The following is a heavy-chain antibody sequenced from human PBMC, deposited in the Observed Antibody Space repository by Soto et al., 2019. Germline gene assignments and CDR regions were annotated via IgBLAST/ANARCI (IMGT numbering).Heavy chain of an antibody. V-gene: IGHV1-69*13. CDR3: ARDFGGAAASDY. CDR2: IIPIFGTA. J-gene: IGHJ4*02. Sequence: ASVKVSCKASGGTFSSYAISWVRQAPGQGLEWMGGIIPIFGTANYTQKFQGRVTITADESTSTAYMELSSLRSEDTAVYYCARDFGGAAASDYWGQGTLVTVSS. CDR1: GGTFSSYA. D-gene: IGHD6-13*01.